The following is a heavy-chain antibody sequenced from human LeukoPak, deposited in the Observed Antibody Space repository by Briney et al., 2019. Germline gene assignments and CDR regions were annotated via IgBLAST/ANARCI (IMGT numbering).Heavy chain of an antibody. CDR3: ATGATVEN. Sequence: GASVKVSCKVSGYTFTDYYMHWVQQAPGKGLEWMGLVDPEDGEAIYAEKIQGRVTITADTSTDTAYMELSSLRSEDTAVYYCATGATVENWGQGTLVTVSS. D-gene: IGHD4-23*01. J-gene: IGHJ4*02. V-gene: IGHV1-69-2*01. CDR2: VDPEDGEA. CDR1: GYTFTDYY.